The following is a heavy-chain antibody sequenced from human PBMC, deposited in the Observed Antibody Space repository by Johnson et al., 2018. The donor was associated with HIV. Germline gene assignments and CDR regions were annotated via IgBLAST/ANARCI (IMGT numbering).Heavy chain of an antibody. J-gene: IGHJ3*02. V-gene: IGHV3-66*01. CDR1: GFTVSSNY. Sequence: VQLVESGGGLVQPGGSLRLSCAASGFTVSSNYMSWVRQAPGKGLEWVSVIYSGGSTYYADSVKGRFTISRDNARNSMYFQMNSLRVEDTALYYCARVRTGDSSGYHDAFDIWGQGTMVIVSS. CDR2: IYSGGST. D-gene: IGHD3-22*01. CDR3: ARVRTGDSSGYHDAFDI.